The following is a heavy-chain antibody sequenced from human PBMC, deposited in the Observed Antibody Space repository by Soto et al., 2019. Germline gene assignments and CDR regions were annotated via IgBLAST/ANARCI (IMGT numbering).Heavy chain of an antibody. J-gene: IGHJ3*02. CDR1: GFTFSSYW. CDR3: AREVPPSTYYDILTGYSGAFDI. D-gene: IGHD3-9*01. Sequence: GGSLRLSCAASGFTFSSYWMSWVRQAPGKGLEWVANIKQDGSEKYYVDSVKGRFTISRDNAKNSRYLQMNSLRAEDTAVYYCAREVPPSTYYDILTGYSGAFDIWGQGTMVTVSS. V-gene: IGHV3-7*01. CDR2: IKQDGSEK.